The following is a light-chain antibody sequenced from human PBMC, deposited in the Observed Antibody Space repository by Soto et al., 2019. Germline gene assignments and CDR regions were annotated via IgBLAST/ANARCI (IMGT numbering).Light chain of an antibody. Sequence: DIHITQSXSTLSXXXXXXXTIXXRASQSISSWLAWYQQKPGKAPKLLIYDASSLESGVPSRFSGSGSGTEFTLTISSLQPDDFATYYCQQYNSYSLTFGQGTKVDIK. CDR1: QSISSW. J-gene: IGKJ1*01. CDR3: QQYNSYSLT. CDR2: DAS. V-gene: IGKV1-5*01.